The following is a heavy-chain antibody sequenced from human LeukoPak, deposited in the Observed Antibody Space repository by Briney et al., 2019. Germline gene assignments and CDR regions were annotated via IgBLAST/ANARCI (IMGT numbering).Heavy chain of an antibody. J-gene: IGHJ4*02. CDR3: ARGASDLTYDYGVR. D-gene: IGHD4-17*01. CDR2: IHYSGDT. Sequence: SETLSLTCTVSGGSISSYYWSWIRQTPGKGLEWIGYIHYSGDTHYNPSLNSRVTISVDTSKNQFTLRLTSVTAADTAVYYCARGASDLTYDYGVRWGRGILVTVSS. V-gene: IGHV4-59*01. CDR1: GGSISSYY.